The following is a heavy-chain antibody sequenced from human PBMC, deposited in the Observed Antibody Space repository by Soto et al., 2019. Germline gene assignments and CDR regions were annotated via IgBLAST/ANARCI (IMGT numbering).Heavy chain of an antibody. J-gene: IGHJ6*03. Sequence: PSETLSLTCTVSGGSISSYYWSWIRQPPGKGLEWIGYIYYSGSTNYNPSLKSRVTISVDTSKNQFSLKLSSVTAADTAVYYCARLICSGGSCYSVRYYYYYMDVWGKGTTVTVSS. V-gene: IGHV4-59*08. D-gene: IGHD2-15*01. CDR2: IYYSGST. CDR1: GGSISSYY. CDR3: ARLICSGGSCYSVRYYYYYMDV.